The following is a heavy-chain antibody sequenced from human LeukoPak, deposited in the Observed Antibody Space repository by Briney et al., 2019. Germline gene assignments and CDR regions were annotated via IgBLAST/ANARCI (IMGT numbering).Heavy chain of an antibody. J-gene: IGHJ4*02. Sequence: GRSLRLSCAASGFTFSSYGMHWVRQAPGKGLEWVAVISYDGSNKYYADSVKGRFTISRVNSKNTLYLQMNSLRAEDTAVYYCARTYSSGWWIDCWGQGTLVTVSS. CDR3: ARTYSSGWWIDC. CDR2: ISYDGSNK. V-gene: IGHV3-30*03. D-gene: IGHD6-19*01. CDR1: GFTFSSYG.